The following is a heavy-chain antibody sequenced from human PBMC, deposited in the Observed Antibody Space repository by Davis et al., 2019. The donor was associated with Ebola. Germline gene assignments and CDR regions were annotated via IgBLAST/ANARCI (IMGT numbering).Heavy chain of an antibody. D-gene: IGHD3-3*01. CDR1: GFALSGHA. V-gene: IGHV3-23*01. CDR3: ARDQDTSPEWNWFDS. Sequence: GESLKISCAASGFALSGHAMSWVRQAPEKGLEWVSAISGHGDITHYADSVKGRFTISRDNSKNTLYLQMNSLRAEDTALYYCARDQDTSPEWNWFDSWGQGTLVTVSS. CDR2: ISGHGDIT. J-gene: IGHJ5*01.